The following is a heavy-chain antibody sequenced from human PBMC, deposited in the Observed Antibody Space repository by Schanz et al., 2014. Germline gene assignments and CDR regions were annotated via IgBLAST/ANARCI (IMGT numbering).Heavy chain of an antibody. CDR2: IMPLRGIG. V-gene: IGHV1-69*02. CDR1: GDTFSKYN. Sequence: QVQLVQSGPEVKKPGSSVKVSCQAFGDTFSKYNIMWVRQVPGQGLEWLGRIMPLRGIGNNAWKFQDRLTITADKSMNITYMELSSLGTEDTAVYYCTRLRRADPNGFDVWGQGILVTVSS. D-gene: IGHD6-19*01. J-gene: IGHJ5*02. CDR3: TRLRRADPNGFDV.